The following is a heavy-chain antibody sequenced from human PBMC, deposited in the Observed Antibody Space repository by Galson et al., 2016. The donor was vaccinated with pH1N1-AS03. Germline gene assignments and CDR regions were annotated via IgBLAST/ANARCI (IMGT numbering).Heavy chain of an antibody. J-gene: IGHJ3*01. Sequence: SLRLSCAGSAFTFSNAWMTWVRQAPGKGLEWIGRIKSETDGGTTDYAAPVKGRFTISRDDSINTLYLQMNSLQTDDTSAYFCTTDSPGGYITWGQGTLVTVSS. CDR3: TTDSPGGYIT. V-gene: IGHV3-15*01. D-gene: IGHD5-12*01. CDR2: IKSETDGGTT. CDR1: AFTFSNAW.